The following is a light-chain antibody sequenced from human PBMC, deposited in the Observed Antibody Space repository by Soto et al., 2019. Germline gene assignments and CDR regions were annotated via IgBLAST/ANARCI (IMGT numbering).Light chain of an antibody. J-gene: IGKJ5*01. V-gene: IGKV3-11*01. CDR2: DAS. Sequence: EIVLTQSPATLSLSPGERATLSCRASQSVSSYLAWYQQKPGQAPRVLIYDASHRASGIPARFSGSGSGTDFTLTISSLEPEDAALYYCQQRSNWPPITFGQGTRLEIK. CDR3: QQRSNWPPIT. CDR1: QSVSSY.